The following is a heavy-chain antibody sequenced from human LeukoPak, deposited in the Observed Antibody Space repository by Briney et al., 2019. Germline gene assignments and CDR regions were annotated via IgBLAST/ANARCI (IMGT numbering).Heavy chain of an antibody. Sequence: GGSLRLSCAASGFTFGDHAMHWVRHTPGKGLEWVSGIDWNSSHMVYADSVRGRFTISRDNAKNSLYLQMNSVRTEDTALYYCAKDRSSTLDDAFDFWGQGTMVTVSS. J-gene: IGHJ3*01. CDR2: IDWNSSHM. CDR3: AKDRSSTLDDAFDF. V-gene: IGHV3-9*01. CDR1: GFTFGDHA. D-gene: IGHD2-2*01.